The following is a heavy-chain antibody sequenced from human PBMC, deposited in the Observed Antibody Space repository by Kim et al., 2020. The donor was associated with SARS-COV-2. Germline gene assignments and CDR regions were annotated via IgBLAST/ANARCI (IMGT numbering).Heavy chain of an antibody. Sequence: SETLSLTCAVYGGSFSGYYWSWIRQPPGKGLEWIGEINHSGSTNYNPSLKSRVTISVDTSKNQFSLKLSSVTAADTAVYYCARMVIIFHYYYGMDVWGQGTTVTVSS. J-gene: IGHJ6*02. CDR3: ARMVIIFHYYYGMDV. CDR2: INHSGST. D-gene: IGHD3-3*01. CDR1: GGSFSGYY. V-gene: IGHV4-34*01.